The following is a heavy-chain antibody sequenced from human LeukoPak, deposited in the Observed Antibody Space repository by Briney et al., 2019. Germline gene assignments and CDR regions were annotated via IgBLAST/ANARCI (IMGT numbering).Heavy chain of an antibody. J-gene: IGHJ6*02. CDR3: ASGYFDWLFGYYGMDV. V-gene: IGHV1-18*01. D-gene: IGHD3-9*01. Sequence: XXXVXQAPGQXLEWMGWSSAYNGNTNYAQKLQGRVTMTTDTSTSTAYMELRSLRSDDTAVYYCASGYFDWLFGYYGMDVWGQGTTVTASS. CDR2: SSAYNGNT.